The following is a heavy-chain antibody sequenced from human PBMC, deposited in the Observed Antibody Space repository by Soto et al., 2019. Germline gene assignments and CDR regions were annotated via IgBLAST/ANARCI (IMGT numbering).Heavy chain of an antibody. CDR3: ARGFCSRVDWNDVGLFDP. D-gene: IGHD1-1*01. V-gene: IGHV4-30-4*01. Sequence: SETLSLTCTVSGGSISSGDYYWSWIRQPPGKGLEWIGYIYYSGSTYYNPSLKSRVTISVDTSKNQFSLKLSSVTAADTAVYYCARGFCSRVDWNDVGLFDPWSQGTLVTVSS. CDR2: IYYSGST. J-gene: IGHJ5*02. CDR1: GGSISSGDYY.